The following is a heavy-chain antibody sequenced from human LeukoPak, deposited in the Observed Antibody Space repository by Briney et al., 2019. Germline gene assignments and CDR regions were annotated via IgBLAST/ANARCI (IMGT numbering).Heavy chain of an antibody. Sequence: PSETLSLTCTVSGGSISSYYWSWIRQPPGKGLEWIGYIYYSGSTNYNPSLKSRVTISVDTSKNQFSLKLSSVTAADTAVYYCAIPRLYSYGYQFDYWGQGTLVTVSS. J-gene: IGHJ4*02. D-gene: IGHD5-18*01. CDR1: GGSISSYY. V-gene: IGHV4-59*08. CDR3: AIPRLYSYGYQFDY. CDR2: IYYSGST.